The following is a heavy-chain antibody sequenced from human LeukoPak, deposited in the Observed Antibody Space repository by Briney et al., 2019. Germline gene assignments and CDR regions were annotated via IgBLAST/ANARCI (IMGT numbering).Heavy chain of an antibody. CDR3: ARAVSSELPFDP. J-gene: IGHJ5*02. Sequence: GASVKVSCKASGGTFSSYAISWVRQAPGQGLEWMGGIIPIFGTANYAQKFQGRVTITADESTSTAYMELSSLRSEDTAVYYCARAVSSELPFDPWGQGTLVTVSS. CDR1: GGTFSSYA. CDR2: IIPIFGTA. V-gene: IGHV1-69*13. D-gene: IGHD6-25*01.